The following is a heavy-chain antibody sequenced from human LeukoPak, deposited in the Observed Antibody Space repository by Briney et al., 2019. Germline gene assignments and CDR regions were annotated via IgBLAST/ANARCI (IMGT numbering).Heavy chain of an antibody. D-gene: IGHD2-21*02. CDR1: EFTFSNYE. CDR3: VLGGLYVVVTVEKYYYGMDV. V-gene: IGHV3-48*03. J-gene: IGHJ6*04. CDR2: ISSGGNTK. Sequence: GGSLRLSCAASEFTFSNYEMKWVRQAPGKGLEWVAYISSGGNTKYYADSVRGRFTISRDNAKNSLYLQMNSLRAEDTAVYYCVLGGLYVVVTVEKYYYGMDVWGKGTTVTVSS.